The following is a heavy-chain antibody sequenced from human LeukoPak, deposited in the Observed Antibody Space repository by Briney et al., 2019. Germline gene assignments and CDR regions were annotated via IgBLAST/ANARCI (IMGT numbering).Heavy chain of an antibody. D-gene: IGHD2-15*01. J-gene: IGHJ4*02. Sequence: PGGSLRLSCAASGFSFSNVWMIWVRQAPGKGLEWVGRIKTETDGGTTDYAAPVKGRFTISRDDSKNTLYLQMNSLKTEDTAVYYCTKVPLPVHFDYWGQGTLVTVSS. CDR2: IKTETDGGTT. CDR1: GFSFSNVW. CDR3: TKVPLPVHFDY. V-gene: IGHV3-15*01.